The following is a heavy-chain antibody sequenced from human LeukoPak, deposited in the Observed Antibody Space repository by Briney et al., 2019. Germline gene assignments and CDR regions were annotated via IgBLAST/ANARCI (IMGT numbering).Heavy chain of an antibody. D-gene: IGHD6-13*01. CDR2: IYTSGST. V-gene: IGHV4-4*07. J-gene: IGHJ6*03. CDR1: GGSISSYY. Sequence: SETLSLTCTVSGGSISSYYWSWIRQPAGKGLEWIGRIYTSGSTNYNPSLKSRVTMSVDTSKNQFSLKLSSVTAADTAVYYCARDGYSSSWYGYYYYMDVWGKGTTVTISS. CDR3: ARDGYSSSWYGYYYYMDV.